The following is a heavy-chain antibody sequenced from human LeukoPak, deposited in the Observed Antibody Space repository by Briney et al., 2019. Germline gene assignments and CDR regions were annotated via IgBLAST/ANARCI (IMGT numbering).Heavy chain of an antibody. D-gene: IGHD3-16*01. CDR1: GDSVSSNSAA. Sequence: SQSLSLTCAISGDSVSSNSAAWNWIRQSPSRGLEWLGRTYYRSKWYNDYGTSVKSRITISPDTSRNQFSLKLSSVTAADTAVYYCAREPGGPLRYYGMDVWGQGTTVTVSS. J-gene: IGHJ6*02. CDR3: AREPGGPLRYYGMDV. CDR2: TYYRSKWYN. V-gene: IGHV6-1*01.